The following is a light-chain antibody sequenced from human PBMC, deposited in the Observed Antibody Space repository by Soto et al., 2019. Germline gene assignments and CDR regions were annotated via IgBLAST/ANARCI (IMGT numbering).Light chain of an antibody. CDR3: QQYYSSSPP. V-gene: IGKV1-5*01. CDR1: QNISVW. CDR2: DAS. Sequence: DIQMTQSPSTLSASVGDGVTITCRASQNISVWLAWYQQRPGKAPKFLMYDASSLETGVPSRFSGSGSGTEFTLTIRSLQPDDSASYYGQQYYSSSPPFGQGTKLEIK. J-gene: IGKJ2*01.